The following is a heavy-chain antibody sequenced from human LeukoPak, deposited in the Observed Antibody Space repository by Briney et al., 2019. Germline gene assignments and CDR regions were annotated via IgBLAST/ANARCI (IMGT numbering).Heavy chain of an antibody. Sequence: NTSETLSLTCTVSGGSMSSSSYYWGWIRQSPGKGLEWIGSIYYSGSTYYNPSLKSRVTISVDTSKNQFSLKLNSVTAADTAVYYCARVLTHSYRYGYFDLWGRGTLVTVSS. D-gene: IGHD5-18*01. CDR1: GGSMSSSSYY. J-gene: IGHJ2*01. V-gene: IGHV4-39*07. CDR2: IYYSGST. CDR3: ARVLTHSYRYGYFDL.